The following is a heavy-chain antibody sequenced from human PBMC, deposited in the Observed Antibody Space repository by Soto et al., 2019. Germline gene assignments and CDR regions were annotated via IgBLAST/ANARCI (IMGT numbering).Heavy chain of an antibody. D-gene: IGHD6-13*01. Sequence: PGCCIGLACASSGVSVWIYGVHWVRQTPGKGLEWVAVISYDGSNKYYADSVKGRFTISRDNSKNTLYLQMNSLRAEDTAVYYCAKEGGVSSSWYLTDYWGQGTLVTLSS. CDR1: GVSVWIYG. CDR3: AKEGGVSSSWYLTDY. V-gene: IGHV3-30*18. J-gene: IGHJ4*02. CDR2: ISYDGSNK.